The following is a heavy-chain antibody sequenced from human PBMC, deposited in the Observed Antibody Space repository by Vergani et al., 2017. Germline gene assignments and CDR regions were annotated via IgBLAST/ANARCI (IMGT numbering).Heavy chain of an antibody. CDR1: GGTFSSYT. CDR3: ATRAACTIFELTPNWFDP. D-gene: IGHD3-3*01. V-gene: IGHV1-69*02. Sequence: QVQLVQSGAEVKKPGSSVKVSCKASGGTFSSYTISWVRQAPGQGLEWMGRIIPILGIANYAQKFQGRVTITADKSTSTAYMELSSLRAEDTAVYYGATRAACTIFELTPNWFDPWGQGTLVTVSS. J-gene: IGHJ5*02. CDR2: IIPILGIA.